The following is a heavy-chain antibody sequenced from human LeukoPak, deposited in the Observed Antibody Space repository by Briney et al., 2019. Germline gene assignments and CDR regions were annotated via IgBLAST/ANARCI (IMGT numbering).Heavy chain of an antibody. V-gene: IGHV3-23*01. CDR2: ISGSGTTT. CDR1: GFTFSSYA. Sequence: GGSLRLSCAASGFTFSSYAMSWVRQAPGKGLEWVSTISGSGTTTYYVDSVKGRFTVSRDNSKNTLYLQMSSLRAGDTAVYYCAKAGHYGSGSYYSDYWGRGTLVTVSP. J-gene: IGHJ4*02. CDR3: AKAGHYGSGSYYSDY. D-gene: IGHD3-10*01.